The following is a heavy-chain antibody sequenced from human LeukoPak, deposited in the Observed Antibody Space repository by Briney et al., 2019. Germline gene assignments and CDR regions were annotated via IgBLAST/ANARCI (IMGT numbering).Heavy chain of an antibody. CDR2: VFPGDSDT. D-gene: IGHD3-3*01. CDR3: ARHLSSLQLGVTFDF. Sequence: GDSLKISCKGSGYSFVSYWIGWVRQMPGRGLEWMGIVFPGDSDTRYSPSFQGQVTISADKAISTAYLQWSSLKASDTATYYCARHLSSLQLGVTFDFWGQGTLVTVSS. J-gene: IGHJ4*02. CDR1: GYSFVSYW. V-gene: IGHV5-51*01.